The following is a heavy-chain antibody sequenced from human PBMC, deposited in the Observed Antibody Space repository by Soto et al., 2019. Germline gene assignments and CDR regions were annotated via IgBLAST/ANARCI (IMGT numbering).Heavy chain of an antibody. CDR3: ARDMGGYYFEPNDY. CDR1: GYTXSSYG. J-gene: IGHJ4*02. V-gene: IGHV1-18*01. CDR2: ITANNLNT. D-gene: IGHD3-10*01. Sequence: SXKVSFKTSGYTXSSYGIRWVRQAPGQGLEWMGWITANNLNTNYAQKFQGIVTMTTDTSTDRAYMELRNIRSDDTAVYYCARDMGGYYFEPNDYWGQGTLGTVS.